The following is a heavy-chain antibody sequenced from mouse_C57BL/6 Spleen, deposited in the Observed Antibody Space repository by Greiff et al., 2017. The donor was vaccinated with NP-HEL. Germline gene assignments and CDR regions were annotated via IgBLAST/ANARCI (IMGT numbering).Heavy chain of an antibody. CDR2: IDPEDGET. CDR1: GFNIKDYY. D-gene: IGHD1-1*01. V-gene: IGHV14-2*01. Sequence: EVKLMESGAELVKPGASVKLSCTASGFNIKDYYMHWVKQRTEQGLEWIGRIDPEDGETKYAPKFQGKATITADTSSNTAYLQLSSLTSEDTAVYYCARSSPGGSSIYYAMDYWGQGTSVTVSS. CDR3: ARSSPGGSSIYYAMDY. J-gene: IGHJ4*01.